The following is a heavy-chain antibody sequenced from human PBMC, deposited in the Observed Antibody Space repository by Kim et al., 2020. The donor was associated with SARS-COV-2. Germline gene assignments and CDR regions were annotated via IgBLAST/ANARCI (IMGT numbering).Heavy chain of an antibody. CDR3: ASEGPGIALAGTGMDY. CDR2: ISSSSSYI. Sequence: GGSLRLSCAASGFTFSSYSMNWVRQAPGKGLEWVSSISSSSSYIYYADSVKGRFTISRDNAKNSLYLQMNSLRAEDTAVYYCASEGPGIALAGTGMDYWGQGTLVTVSS. D-gene: IGHD6-19*01. J-gene: IGHJ4*02. V-gene: IGHV3-21*01. CDR1: GFTFSSYS.